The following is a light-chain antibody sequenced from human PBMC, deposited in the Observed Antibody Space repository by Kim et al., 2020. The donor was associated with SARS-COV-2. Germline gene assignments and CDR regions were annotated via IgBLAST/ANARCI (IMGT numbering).Light chain of an antibody. Sequence: ASGKPTGTLGSVTSTYSNGWQQKQPERGPRYLMQLNGDGGRNTGDGDPDRFSGSRSGAERYLTISGLQSEDEADYYWQTWGTGIRVFGGGTQLTVL. CDR2: LNGDGGR. V-gene: IGLV4-69*01. CDR1: SVTSTYS. CDR3: QTWGTGIRV. J-gene: IGLJ2*01.